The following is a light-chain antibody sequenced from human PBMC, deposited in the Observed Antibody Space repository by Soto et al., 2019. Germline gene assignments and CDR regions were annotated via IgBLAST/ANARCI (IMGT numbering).Light chain of an antibody. CDR3: QQHSHWPPWT. CDR2: DAS. V-gene: IGKV1-5*01. CDR1: QRISSW. Sequence: EIQMTQSPSTLSASVGDRVTITCRASQRISSWLAWYQQKPGKAPNLLIYDASSLKNGFRSRFSGSGSGTDFTLTISNLEPEDFAVYYCQQHSHWPPWTFGQGTKWIS. J-gene: IGKJ1*01.